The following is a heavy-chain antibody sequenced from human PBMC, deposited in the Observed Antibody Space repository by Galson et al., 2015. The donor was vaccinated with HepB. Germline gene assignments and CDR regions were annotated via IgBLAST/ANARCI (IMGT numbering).Heavy chain of an antibody. D-gene: IGHD2-21*01. CDR2: ISGSGGST. J-gene: IGHJ3*02. CDR1: GFTFSSYA. V-gene: IGHV3-23*01. Sequence: SLRLSCAASGFTFSSYAMSWVRQAPGKGLEWVSAISGSGGSTYYADSVKGRFTISRDNSKNTLYLQMNSLRAEDTAVYYCAKDPMEHIVVVIAIPFAFDIWGQGTMVTVSS. CDR3: AKDPMEHIVVVIAIPFAFDI.